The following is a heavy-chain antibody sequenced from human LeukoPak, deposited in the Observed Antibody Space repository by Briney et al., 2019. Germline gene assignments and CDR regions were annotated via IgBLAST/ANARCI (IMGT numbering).Heavy chain of an antibody. V-gene: IGHV3-23*01. D-gene: IGHD4-17*01. CDR3: ARDRAVTTARGGYYYGMDV. J-gene: IGHJ6*02. Sequence: PGGSLRLSCAASGFTFSSFALSWVRQAPGKGLEWVSSISGSGGSTYSADSVKGRFTISRDSSKNTLYLQMNSLRAEDTAVYYCARDRAVTTARGGYYYGMDVWGQGTTVTVSS. CDR1: GFTFSSFA. CDR2: ISGSGGST.